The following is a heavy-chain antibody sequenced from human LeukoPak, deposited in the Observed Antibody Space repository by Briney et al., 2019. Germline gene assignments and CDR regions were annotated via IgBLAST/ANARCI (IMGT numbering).Heavy chain of an antibody. D-gene: IGHD2/OR15-2a*01. J-gene: IGHJ4*02. CDR1: GFTFSSYA. V-gene: IGHV3-30*04. Sequence: GGSLRLSCAASGFTFSSYAMHWVRQAPGKGLEWVAVISYDGSNKYYADSVKGRFTISKDNSKNTLYLQMNSLRAEDTAVYYCARGFNIGGQGTLVTVSS. CDR3: ARGFNI. CDR2: ISYDGSNK.